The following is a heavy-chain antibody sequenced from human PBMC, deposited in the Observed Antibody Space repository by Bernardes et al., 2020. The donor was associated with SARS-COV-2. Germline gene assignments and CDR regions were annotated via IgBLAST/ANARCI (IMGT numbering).Heavy chain of an antibody. CDR2: MNPNSGHT. V-gene: IGHV1-8*01. CDR1: RYTFTSFD. J-gene: IGHJ4*02. D-gene: IGHD1-26*01. CDR3: ARAGYSGSTGHFDY. Sequence: ASLKDSCKASRYTFTSFDINWVRQATGQGLEWMGWMNPNSGHTGFAQRFQGRVTMTRNTSITTAYMELSSLRSEDTAVYYCARAGYSGSTGHFDYWGQGTLVTVSS.